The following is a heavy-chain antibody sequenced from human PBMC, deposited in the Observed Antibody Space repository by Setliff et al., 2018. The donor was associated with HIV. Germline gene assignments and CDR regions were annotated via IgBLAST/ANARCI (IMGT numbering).Heavy chain of an antibody. CDR3: AGHPVTSGWLSLNWFDS. CDR1: GGSINTSSYY. D-gene: IGHD6-19*01. J-gene: IGHJ5*01. V-gene: IGHV4-39*07. CDR2: IYHDGTT. Sequence: PSETLSLTCSVSGGSINTSSYYWAWVRQPPGNELEWIGSIYHDGTTHYRSSLRSRAAISIDTSKSQISLKVRSVTAADTAVYFCAGHPVTSGWLSLNWFDSWGQGILVTVSS.